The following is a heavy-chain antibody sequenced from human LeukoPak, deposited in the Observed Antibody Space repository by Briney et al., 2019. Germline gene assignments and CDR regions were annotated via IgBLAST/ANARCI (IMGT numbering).Heavy chain of an antibody. J-gene: IGHJ4*02. CDR2: FSADGINI. D-gene: IGHD1-1*01. CDR1: GFTFSIYG. CDR3: AEAAVYSVNWMPFDD. V-gene: IGHV3-30*18. Sequence: PGGSLRLSCAASGFTFSIYGMHWVRQAPGKGLEWVALFSADGINIYYADSVKGRFTISRDNSKNMLYLQMDSLRAEDTAVYYCAEAAVYSVNWMPFDDWGQGTLVTVSS.